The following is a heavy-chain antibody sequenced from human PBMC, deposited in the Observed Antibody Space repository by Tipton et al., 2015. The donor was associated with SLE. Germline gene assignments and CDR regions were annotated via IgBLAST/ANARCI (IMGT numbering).Heavy chain of an antibody. J-gene: IGHJ4*02. CDR3: ARDHAGWDY. CDR1: GFSFDDYG. CDR2: IKEDGSEK. D-gene: IGHD2-15*01. Sequence: SLRLSCAASGFSFDDYGMSWVRQAPGKGLEWVANIKEDGSEKYYVDSVKGRFTISRDNSKNTLYLQMNSLRAEDTAVYYCARDHAGWDYWGQGTLVTVSS. V-gene: IGHV3-7*01.